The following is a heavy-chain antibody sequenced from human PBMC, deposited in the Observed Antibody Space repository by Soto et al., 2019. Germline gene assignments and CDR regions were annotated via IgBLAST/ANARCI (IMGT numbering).Heavy chain of an antibody. D-gene: IGHD6-13*01. CDR1: GLIFSSYA. Sequence: PGGSLRLSCSASGLIFSSYALHWVRQAPGKGLQFVSGISNKGDSTYYADSVKGSFTISRDNSKNTLYLQMSSLRVEDTALYYCVKEQHLIPWDAFDIWGQGTMVTVSS. J-gene: IGHJ3*02. CDR2: ISNKGDST. V-gene: IGHV3-64D*08. CDR3: VKEQHLIPWDAFDI.